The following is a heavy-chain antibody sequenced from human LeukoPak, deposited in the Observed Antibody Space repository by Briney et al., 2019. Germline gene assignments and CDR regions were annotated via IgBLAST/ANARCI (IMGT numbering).Heavy chain of an antibody. V-gene: IGHV3-21*01. J-gene: IGHJ4*02. D-gene: IGHD3-22*01. CDR2: IGSSSSYI. Sequence: GGSLRLSCAASGFTFNTYSMNWVRQAPGKGLEWVSSIGSSSSYIYYADSVKGRFIISRDNANNSLFLQMNSLRAEDSAVYYCARFRSGSSYDYWGQGTLVTVSS. CDR1: GFTFNTYS. CDR3: ARFRSGSSYDY.